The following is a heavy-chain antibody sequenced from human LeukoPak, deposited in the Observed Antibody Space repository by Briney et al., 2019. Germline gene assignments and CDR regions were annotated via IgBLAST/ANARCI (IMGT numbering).Heavy chain of an antibody. V-gene: IGHV4-59*01. J-gene: IGHJ6*03. CDR3: ARDVRYYMDV. CDR2: IYYSGST. CDR1: GGSISSYY. Sequence: PSETLSLTCTVSGGSISSYYWSWIRQPPGKGLEWVGYIYYSGSTNYNPSLKSLVTISVDTSKNQFSLKLSSVTAADTAVYYCARDVRYYMDVWGKGTTVTVSS.